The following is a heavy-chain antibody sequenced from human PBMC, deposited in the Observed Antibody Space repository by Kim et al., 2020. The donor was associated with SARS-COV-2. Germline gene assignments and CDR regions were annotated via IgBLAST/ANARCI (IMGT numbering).Heavy chain of an antibody. CDR2: IYYSGRT. Sequence: SETLSLTCTVSGGSISSYYWSWIRQPPGKGLEWIGYIYYSGRTNYNPSLKSRVTISVDTSKNQFSLKLSSVTAADTAVYYCARATYYDFWSGYYFDYWGQRSLVTVSS. D-gene: IGHD3-3*01. J-gene: IGHJ4*02. CDR1: GGSISSYY. CDR3: ARATYYDFWSGYYFDY. V-gene: IGHV4-59*13.